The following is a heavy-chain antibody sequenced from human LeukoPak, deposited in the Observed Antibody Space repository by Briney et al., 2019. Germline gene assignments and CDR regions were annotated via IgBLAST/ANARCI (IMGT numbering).Heavy chain of an antibody. V-gene: IGHV3-64*01. CDR2: ISSNGGST. CDR3: ARDFGGGIVDY. D-gene: IGHD3-16*01. CDR1: GFTFSSYA. J-gene: IGHJ4*02. Sequence: GGSLRLSCAASGFTFSSYAMHWVRQAPGKGLEYVSAISSNGGSTYYANSVKGRFTISRDNSKNTLYLQMGSLRAEDMAVYYCARDFGGGIVDYWGQGTLVTVSS.